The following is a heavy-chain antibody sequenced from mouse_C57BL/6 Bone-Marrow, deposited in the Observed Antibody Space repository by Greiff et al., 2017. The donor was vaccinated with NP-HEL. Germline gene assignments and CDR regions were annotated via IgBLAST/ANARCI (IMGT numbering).Heavy chain of an antibody. CDR1: GYTFTDYN. D-gene: IGHD4-1*01. V-gene: IGHV1-18*01. J-gene: IGHJ1*03. Sequence: EVQLQQSGPELVKPGASVKIPCKASGYTFTDYNMDWVKQSHGKSLEWIGDINPNNGGTIYNQKFKGKATLTVDKSSSTAYMELRSLTSEDTAVYYCARREETGPYWYFDVWGTGTTVTVSS. CDR3: ARREETGPYWYFDV. CDR2: INPNNGGT.